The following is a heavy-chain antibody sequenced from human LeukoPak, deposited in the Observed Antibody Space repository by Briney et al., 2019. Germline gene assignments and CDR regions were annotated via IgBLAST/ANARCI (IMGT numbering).Heavy chain of an antibody. V-gene: IGHV3-20*04. CDR1: GFTFDDYA. CDR3: ARGSVQLWLRDTYYYMDV. D-gene: IGHD5-18*01. CDR2: INWNGRIT. Sequence: GGSLTLSCAASGFTFDDYAMNWVRHVPGRGLEWVSGINWNGRITEYADSVKGRFTISRQNTKNSLYLYMNNLGGEDTALYFCARGSVQLWLRDTYYYMDVWGKGTTVTVSS. J-gene: IGHJ6*03.